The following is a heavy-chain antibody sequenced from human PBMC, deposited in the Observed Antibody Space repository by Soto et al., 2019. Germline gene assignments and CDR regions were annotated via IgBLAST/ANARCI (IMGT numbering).Heavy chain of an antibody. CDR2: IRGDGSST. D-gene: IGHD2-15*01. CDR3: ARGVSGGWDYYFDY. J-gene: IGHJ4*02. CDR1: GFTFSFYW. Sequence: EVQLVESGGGLVQSGGSLRLSCAASGFTFSFYWMHWVRQAPGKGLVWVSRIRGDGSSTSYADSLKGRFTISRDNAKNTVYVQMNSLRVEDTAVYYCARGVSGGWDYYFDYWGQGTLVTVSS. V-gene: IGHV3-74*01.